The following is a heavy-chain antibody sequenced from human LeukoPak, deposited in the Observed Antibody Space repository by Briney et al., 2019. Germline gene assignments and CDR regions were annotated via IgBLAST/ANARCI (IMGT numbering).Heavy chain of an antibody. V-gene: IGHV3-7*01. CDR2: IKQDGSEK. CDR3: ARGTMIVVGPLVY. D-gene: IGHD3-22*01. CDR1: GFTFSSYW. J-gene: IGHJ4*02. Sequence: GGSLRLSCAASGFTFSSYWMHWVRQAPGKGLEWVANIKQDGSEKYYVDSVKGRFTISRDNAKNSLYLQMNSLRAEDTAVYYCARGTMIVVGPLVYWGQGTLVTVSS.